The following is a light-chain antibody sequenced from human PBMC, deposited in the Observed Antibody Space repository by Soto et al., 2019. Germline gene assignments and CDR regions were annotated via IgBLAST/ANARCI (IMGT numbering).Light chain of an antibody. V-gene: IGKV1-33*01. CDR2: DAS. CDR3: QHCDDPVFI. CDR1: QDIRNY. Sequence: DIQMTQSPSSLSASVGDRVTITCQASQDIRNYLNWYQQKPGKAPKLLIYDASNLETGVPSRFSGSGSGTDFTFTISSLQPEDIATYYCQHCDDPVFIFGPGTKVDIK. J-gene: IGKJ3*01.